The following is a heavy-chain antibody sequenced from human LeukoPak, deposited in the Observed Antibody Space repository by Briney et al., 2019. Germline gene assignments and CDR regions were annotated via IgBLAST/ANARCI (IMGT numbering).Heavy chain of an antibody. CDR1: GGSISSYY. D-gene: IGHD3-3*01. V-gene: IGHV4-30-4*01. J-gene: IGHJ6*02. CDR2: IYYSGST. CDR3: ATLPFWSGYYYYGMDV. Sequence: SETLSLTCTVSGGSISSYYWSWIRQPPGKGLEWIGYIYYSGSTYYNPSLKSRVTISVDTSKNQFSLKLSSVTAADTAVYYCATLPFWSGYYYYGMDVWGQGTTATVSS.